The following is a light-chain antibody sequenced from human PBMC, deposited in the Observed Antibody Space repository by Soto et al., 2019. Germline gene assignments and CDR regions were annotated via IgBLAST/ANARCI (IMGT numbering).Light chain of an antibody. J-gene: IGKJ1*01. CDR2: AAS. V-gene: IGKV3-11*01. CDR1: QTVPSNY. CDR3: QQRSNWPRT. Sequence: DIVLTQSLGTLSLPPCDRATVSFSACQTVPSNYVAWYQHKPGQAPRLLIYAASTRATGIPDRFSGSGSGTDFTLTISSLEPEDFAVYYCQQRSNWPRTFGQGTKVDIK.